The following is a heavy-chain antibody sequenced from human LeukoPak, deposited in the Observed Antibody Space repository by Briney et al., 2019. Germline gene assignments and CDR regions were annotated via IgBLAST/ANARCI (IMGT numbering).Heavy chain of an antibody. Sequence: GGSLRLSCAASGFPFSSYAMSWVRQAPAKGLERVSAISTNGGRTYYADFVKGRFTISRDNSKNTLYLQMNSLRAEDTAVYYCAKERGSRGFFDYWGQGTLVTVSS. J-gene: IGHJ4*02. CDR3: AKERGSRGFFDY. CDR2: ISTNGGRT. V-gene: IGHV3-23*01. D-gene: IGHD3-10*01. CDR1: GFPFSSYA.